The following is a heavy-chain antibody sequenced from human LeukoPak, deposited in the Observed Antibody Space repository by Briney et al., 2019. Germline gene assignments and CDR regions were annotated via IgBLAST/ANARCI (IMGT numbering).Heavy chain of an antibody. CDR1: GGSISSYY. J-gene: IGHJ4*02. V-gene: IGHV4-59*01. CDR3: ARDRGYSSSWDEDCFDY. CDR2: IYYSGST. D-gene: IGHD6-13*01. Sequence: PSETLSLTCTVSGGSISSYYWSWIRQPPGKGLEWIGYIYYSGSTNYNPSLKSRVTISVDTSKNQFSLKLSSVTAADTAVYYCARDRGYSSSWDEDCFDYWGQGTLVTVSS.